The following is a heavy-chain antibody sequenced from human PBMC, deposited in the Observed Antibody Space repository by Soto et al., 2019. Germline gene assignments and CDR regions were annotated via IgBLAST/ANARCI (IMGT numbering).Heavy chain of an antibody. V-gene: IGHV1-69*02. CDR3: ASARYGGYVGGTTYYMDV. Sequence: GASVKVSCKASGGTFSSYTISWVRQAPGQGLEWMGRIIPILGIANYAQKFQGRVTITADKSTSTAYMELSSLRSEDTAVYYFASARYGGYVGGTTYYMDVWGKGTTVTVSS. CDR2: IIPILGIA. J-gene: IGHJ6*03. D-gene: IGHD5-12*01. CDR1: GGTFSSYT.